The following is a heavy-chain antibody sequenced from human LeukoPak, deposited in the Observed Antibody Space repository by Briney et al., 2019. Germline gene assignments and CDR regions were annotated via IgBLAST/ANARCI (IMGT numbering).Heavy chain of an antibody. V-gene: IGHV4-4*07. J-gene: IGHJ4*02. CDR3: ARGIFGGETDTYFDY. D-gene: IGHD3-3*01. CDR2: VYTSGST. Sequence: PSETLSLTCTVSGGSISSDYWSWIRQPAGKGLEWIGRVYTSGSTNYNPSLNSRVTISVDTSKNQFSLKLSSVTAADTAVYYCARGIFGGETDTYFDYWGQGTLVTVSS. CDR1: GGSISSDY.